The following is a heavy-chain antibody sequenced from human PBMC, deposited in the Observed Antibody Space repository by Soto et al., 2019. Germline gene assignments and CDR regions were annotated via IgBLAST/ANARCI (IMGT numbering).Heavy chain of an antibody. D-gene: IGHD3-10*01. CDR2: INAGNGNT. CDR1: GYTFTSYA. Sequence: ASVKVSCKASGYTFTSYAMHWVRQAPGQRPEWMGWINAGNGNTKYSQKFQGRVTITRDTSASTAYMELSSLRSEDTAVYYCARGELVRGVIITTRLSLACDYWGQGTLVTVSS. CDR3: ARGELVRGVIITTRLSLACDY. J-gene: IGHJ4*02. V-gene: IGHV1-3*01.